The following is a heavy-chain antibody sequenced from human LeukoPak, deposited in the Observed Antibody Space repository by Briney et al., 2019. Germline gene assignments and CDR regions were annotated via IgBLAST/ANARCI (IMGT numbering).Heavy chain of an antibody. V-gene: IGHV3-30*18. D-gene: IGHD2-21*02. Sequence: GGSLRLSCAASGFTFSSYGMHWVRQAPGKGLEWVAVISYDGSNKYYADSVKGRFTISRDNSKNTLYLQMNSLRAEDTAVYYCAKDIGRVVVTAGDAFDIWGQGTMVTVSS. CDR1: GFTFSSYG. CDR3: AKDIGRVVVTAGDAFDI. J-gene: IGHJ3*02. CDR2: ISYDGSNK.